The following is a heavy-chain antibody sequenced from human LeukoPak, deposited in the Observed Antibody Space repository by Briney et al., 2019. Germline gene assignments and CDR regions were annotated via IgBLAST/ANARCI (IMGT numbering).Heavy chain of an antibody. CDR1: GYTFTSYG. Sequence: ASVKVSCKASGYTFTSYGISWVRQAPGQGLEWMGWISAYNGNTNYAQKLQGRVTMTTDTSTSIVYMELGSLRSDDTAVYYCARDPEVGATVFDYWGQGTLVTVSS. CDR3: ARDPEVGATVFDY. CDR2: ISAYNGNT. J-gene: IGHJ4*02. D-gene: IGHD1-26*01. V-gene: IGHV1-18*01.